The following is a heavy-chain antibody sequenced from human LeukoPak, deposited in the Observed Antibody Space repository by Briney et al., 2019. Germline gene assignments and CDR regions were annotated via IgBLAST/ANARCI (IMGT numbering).Heavy chain of an antibody. Sequence: PGGSLRLSCAASGFTFSIYGMGWVRQAPGKGLEWVAVISYDGSNKYYADSVKGRFTISRDNSKNTLYLQMNSLRAEDTAVYYCARSPNCSGGSCYFDYWGQGTLVTVSS. J-gene: IGHJ4*02. CDR3: ARSPNCSGGSCYFDY. V-gene: IGHV3-30*03. CDR1: GFTFSIYG. D-gene: IGHD2-15*01. CDR2: ISYDGSNK.